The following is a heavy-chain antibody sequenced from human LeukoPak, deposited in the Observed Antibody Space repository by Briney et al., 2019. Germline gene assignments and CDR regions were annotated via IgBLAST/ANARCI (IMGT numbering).Heavy chain of an antibody. Sequence: GASVKVSCKASGYTFTGYYMRWVRQAPGQGLEWMGWINPNSGGTNYAQKFQGRVTMTRDTSISTAYMELSRLRSDDTAVYYCARVYSNYAGVYPFDYWGQGTLVTVSS. V-gene: IGHV1-2*02. CDR2: INPNSGGT. D-gene: IGHD4-11*01. J-gene: IGHJ4*02. CDR1: GYTFTGYY. CDR3: ARVYSNYAGVYPFDY.